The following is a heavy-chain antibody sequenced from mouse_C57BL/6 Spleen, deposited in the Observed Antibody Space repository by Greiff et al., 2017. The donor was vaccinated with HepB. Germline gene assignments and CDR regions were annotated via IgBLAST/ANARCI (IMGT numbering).Heavy chain of an antibody. CDR2: INPNNGGT. D-gene: IGHD2-5*01. V-gene: IGHV1-26*01. CDR1: GYTFTDYY. CDR3: ARSFYSNNYYAMDY. Sequence: EVQLQQSGPELVKPGASVKISCKASGYTFTDYYMNWVKQSHGKSLEWIGDINPNNGGTSYNQKFKGKATLTVDKSSSTAYMELRSLTSEDSAVYYCARSFYSNNYYAMDYWGQGTSVTVSS. J-gene: IGHJ4*01.